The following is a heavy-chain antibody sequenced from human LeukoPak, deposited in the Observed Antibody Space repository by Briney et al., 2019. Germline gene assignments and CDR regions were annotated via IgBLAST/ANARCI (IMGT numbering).Heavy chain of an antibody. V-gene: IGHV3-64*01. CDR3: ARDRTGFDY. J-gene: IGHJ4*02. Sequence: PGGSLRLSCAASGFTFSSYAMHWVRQAPGKGLEYVSAISSNGGSTYYANSVKGRFTISRDNAKNSLYLQMNSLRAEDTAVYYCARDRTGFDYWGQGTLVTVSS. D-gene: IGHD1-1*01. CDR1: GFTFSSYA. CDR2: ISSNGGST.